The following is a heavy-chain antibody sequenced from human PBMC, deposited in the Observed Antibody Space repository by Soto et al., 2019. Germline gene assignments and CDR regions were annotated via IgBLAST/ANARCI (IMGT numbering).Heavy chain of an antibody. V-gene: IGHV1-2*02. D-gene: IGHD1-26*01. Sequence: EQGLEWMGWINPNSGGTNYAQKFQGRVTLTRDTSISTAYMELSRLRSDDTAVYYCARYWDPMATRYYYHGMDVWGQGITVTVSS. CDR2: INPNSGGT. J-gene: IGHJ6*02. CDR3: ARYWDPMATRYYYHGMDV.